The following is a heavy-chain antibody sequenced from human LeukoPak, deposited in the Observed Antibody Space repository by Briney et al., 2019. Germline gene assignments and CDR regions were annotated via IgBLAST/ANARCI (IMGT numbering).Heavy chain of an antibody. D-gene: IGHD1-26*01. CDR1: GFTFSNAC. J-gene: IGHJ3*01. Sequence: GGSLRLSCVASGFTFSNACMGWVRQTPGKGLEWVGRIKSNIDGGTINYAAPVKGRFTISRDDSKNTLYLQIHSLKTEDTARYYCTTTSPVYSGTYGGFWGQGTMVTVSS. CDR3: TTTSPVYSGTYGGF. CDR2: IKSNIDGGTI. V-gene: IGHV3-15*01.